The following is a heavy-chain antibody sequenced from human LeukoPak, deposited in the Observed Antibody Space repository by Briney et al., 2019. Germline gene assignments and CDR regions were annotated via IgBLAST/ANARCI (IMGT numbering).Heavy chain of an antibody. V-gene: IGHV3-23*01. CDR1: GFTFSNYA. D-gene: IGHD2-21*02. CDR3: AKARSRGGDCLDY. CDR2: ISGSGGST. Sequence: GGSLRLSCAASGFTFSNYAMSWVRQAPGKGLEWVSGISGSGGSTYYADSVKGRFTISRDNSKNTLYLQMNSLRAEETAVYYCAKARSRGGDCLDYWGQGTLVTVSS. J-gene: IGHJ4*02.